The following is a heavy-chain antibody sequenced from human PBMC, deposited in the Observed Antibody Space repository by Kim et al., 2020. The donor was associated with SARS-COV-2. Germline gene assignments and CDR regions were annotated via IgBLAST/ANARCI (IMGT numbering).Heavy chain of an antibody. Sequence: GGSLRLSCAASGFTFSSYRMNWFRQAPGKGLEWVSYISTSSSTIYYADSVKGRFTVSRDNVKNTLYLQMNSLRDEDTAVYYCVRDPPLNYYDRIAHFDY. D-gene: IGHD3-22*01. V-gene: IGHV3-48*02. CDR3: VRDPPLNYYDRIAHFDY. J-gene: IGHJ4*01. CDR2: ISTSSSTI. CDR1: GFTFSSYR.